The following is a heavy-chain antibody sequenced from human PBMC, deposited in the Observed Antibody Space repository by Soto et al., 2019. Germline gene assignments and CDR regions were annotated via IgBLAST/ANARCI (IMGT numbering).Heavy chain of an antibody. Sequence: LRLSCAASGFTFSSYGMHWVRQAPGKGLEWVAVISYDGSNKYYADSVKGRFTISRDNSKNTLYLQMSSLRAEDTAVYYCVKDGSSGWPYFYDMDAWGQGTTVTVSS. CDR3: VKDGSSGWPYFYDMDA. CDR2: ISYDGSNK. J-gene: IGHJ6*02. V-gene: IGHV3-30*18. D-gene: IGHD6-19*01. CDR1: GFTFSSYG.